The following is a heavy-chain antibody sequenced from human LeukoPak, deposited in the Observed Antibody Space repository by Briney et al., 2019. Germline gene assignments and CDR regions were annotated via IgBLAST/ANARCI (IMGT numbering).Heavy chain of an antibody. V-gene: IGHV3-53*01. J-gene: IGHJ4*02. CDR1: GFTVSSNY. Sequence: GGSLRLSCAASGFTVSSNYMSWVRQAPGKGLEWVSVIYSGGSTYYADSVKGQFTISRDNSKNTLYLQMNSLRAEDTAVYYCAREPDSSGYPWWGQGTLVTVSS. D-gene: IGHD3-22*01. CDR2: IYSGGST. CDR3: AREPDSSGYPW.